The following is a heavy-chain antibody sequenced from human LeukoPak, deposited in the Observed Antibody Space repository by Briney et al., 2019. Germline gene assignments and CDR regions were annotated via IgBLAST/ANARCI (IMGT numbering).Heavy chain of an antibody. CDR1: EGTCSSYA. CDR2: ISPSGGST. Sequence: ASVKVSGKASEGTCSSYAISWVRQAPGQGPEWMGVISPSGGSTTYAQKFQGRVTLTRDMSTSTDYLELSSLRSEDTAVYYCARDNSVRDEAWWFNPWGQGTLVTVSS. J-gene: IGHJ5*02. V-gene: IGHV1-46*01. D-gene: IGHD5-24*01. CDR3: ARDNSVRDEAWWFNP.